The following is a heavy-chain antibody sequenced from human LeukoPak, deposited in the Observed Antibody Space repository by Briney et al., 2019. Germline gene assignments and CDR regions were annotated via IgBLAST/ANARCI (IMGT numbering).Heavy chain of an antibody. J-gene: IGHJ4*02. CDR2: ISYRGTT. CDR1: GDSISTSGHF. V-gene: IGHV4-39*07. D-gene: IGHD3-22*01. CDR3: ARDLANYSYSCGSFDY. Sequence: SETLSLTCTVSGDSISTSGHFWGWIRQPPGKGLEWIGSISYRGTTYYNPSLKSRLTMSVDTSKNQFSLKLSSVTAADTAVYYCARDLANYSYSCGSFDYWGQGTLVTVSS.